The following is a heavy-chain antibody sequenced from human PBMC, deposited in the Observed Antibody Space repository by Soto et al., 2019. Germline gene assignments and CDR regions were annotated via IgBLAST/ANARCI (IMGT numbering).Heavy chain of an antibody. J-gene: IGHJ5*02. V-gene: IGHV4-59*01. CDR1: GDSIGSYF. CDR3: ARATLCSGGSCYRFDP. D-gene: IGHD2-15*01. CDR2: IHYSGST. Sequence: SETLSLTCTVSGDSIGSYFWSWIRQAPGKGLEWIAYIHYSGSTKSNPSLKSRVTISVDTSKNQFSLNLSSVTAADTAMYYCARATLCSGGSCYRFDPRGQGTLVTGSS.